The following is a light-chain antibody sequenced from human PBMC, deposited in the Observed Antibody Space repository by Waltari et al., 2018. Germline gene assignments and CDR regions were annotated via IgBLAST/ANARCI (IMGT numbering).Light chain of an antibody. Sequence: EIVLTQSPGTLSLSPGERATLSCRASPSVGKYLAWYQQRPGQAPRLLIYETYRRATGTPDRFSGSGSGTDFSLTISRLEAEDFAVYYCQKYDSLPATFGQGTTVEIK. J-gene: IGKJ1*01. CDR3: QKYDSLPAT. V-gene: IGKV3-20*01. CDR2: ETY. CDR1: PSVGKY.